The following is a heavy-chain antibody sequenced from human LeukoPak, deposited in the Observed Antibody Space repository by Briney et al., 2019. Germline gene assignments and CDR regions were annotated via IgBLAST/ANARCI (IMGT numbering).Heavy chain of an antibody. CDR1: GFTVSSNY. D-gene: IGHD1-26*01. J-gene: IGHJ3*02. CDR2: IYSGGST. CDR3: ARDKAGATAFDI. V-gene: IGHV3-53*01. Sequence: PGGSLRLSCAAPGFTVSSNYMSWVRQAPGKGLEWVSVIYSGGSTYYADSVKGRFTISRDNSKNTLYLQMNSLRAEDTAVYYCARDKAGATAFDIWGQGTMVTVSS.